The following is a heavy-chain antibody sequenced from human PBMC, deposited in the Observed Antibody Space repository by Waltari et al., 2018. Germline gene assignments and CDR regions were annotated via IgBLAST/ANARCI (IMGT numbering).Heavy chain of an antibody. J-gene: IGHJ3*02. CDR2: IYWNDDK. V-gene: IGHV2-5*01. D-gene: IGHD6-13*01. CDR3: AQRSIAAAGKGGSTLGDDAFDI. CDR1: GFSLSTSGVG. Sequence: QITLKESGPTLVKPTQTLTLTCTFSGFSLSTSGVGVGWIRQPPGKALEWLALIYWNDDKRYSPSLKSRLTITKDTSKNQVVLTMTNMDPVDTATYYCAQRSIAAAGKGGSTLGDDAFDIWGQGTMVTVSS.